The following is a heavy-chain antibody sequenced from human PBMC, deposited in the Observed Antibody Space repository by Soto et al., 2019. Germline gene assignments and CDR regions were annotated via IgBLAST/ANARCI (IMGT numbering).Heavy chain of an antibody. D-gene: IGHD2-2*01. Sequence: ASVKVSCKASGYTFTSYDINWVRQATGQGLEWMGWMNPNSGNTGYAQKFQGRVTMTRNTSISTAYMELSSLRSEDTAVYYCARHWSASHQLLGYSYYYMDCWGQGNTVPVAS. V-gene: IGHV1-8*01. CDR3: ARHWSASHQLLGYSYYYMDC. CDR2: MNPNSGNT. J-gene: IGHJ6*03. CDR1: GYTFTSYD.